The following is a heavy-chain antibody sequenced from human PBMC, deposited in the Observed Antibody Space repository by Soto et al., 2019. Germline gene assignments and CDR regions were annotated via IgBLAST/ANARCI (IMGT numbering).Heavy chain of an antibody. D-gene: IGHD2-21*02. CDR3: ARGGHIAVVTASFDY. CDR1: GYTFNTYY. V-gene: IGHV1-46*02. Sequence: QVQLVQSGAEVKKPGASVKVSCKPSGYTFNTYYLHWVRQAPGQALEWMGVIHPSGGGTTYAQKFLGRVNVPRDTCPSTVFMESSSLRSDDTPVYDCARGGHIAVVTASFDYWGQGTLVTVSS. J-gene: IGHJ4*02. CDR2: IHPSGGGT.